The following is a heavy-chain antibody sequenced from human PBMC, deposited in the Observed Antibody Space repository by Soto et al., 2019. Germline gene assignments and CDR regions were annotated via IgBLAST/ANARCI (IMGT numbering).Heavy chain of an antibody. CDR3: ARVWGGAFDF. D-gene: IGHD3-10*01. CDR1: GGSTSSSSYQ. J-gene: IGHJ3*01. V-gene: IGHV4-61*05. Sequence: SETLSLTCTVSGGSTSSSSYQWVWIRQPPGKGLEWIGEINYSGNTNYNPSLKSRVTISVDTSKNQFSLKLSSVTAADTAVYYCARVWGGAFDFWGQGTMVTVSS. CDR2: INYSGNT.